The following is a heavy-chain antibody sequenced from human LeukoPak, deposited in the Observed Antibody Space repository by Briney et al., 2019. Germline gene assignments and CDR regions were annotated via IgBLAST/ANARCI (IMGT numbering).Heavy chain of an antibody. CDR1: GDSPSNSSYY. D-gene: IGHD4-23*01. Sequence: SETLSLTRTVSGDSPSNSSYYWGWIRQPPGKGLEWIGRMYYSGSHCSNPSLKSQAPISEDTSKTQFSLKLSALTGAARVVYYGERHGRVGTVNPSYWGQGTLVTVSS. CDR2: MYYSGSH. J-gene: IGHJ4*02. CDR3: ERHGRVGTVNPSY. V-gene: IGHV4-39*01.